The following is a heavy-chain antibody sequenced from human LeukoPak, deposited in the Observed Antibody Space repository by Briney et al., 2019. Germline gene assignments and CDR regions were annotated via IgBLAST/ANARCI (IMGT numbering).Heavy chain of an antibody. D-gene: IGHD5-18*01. V-gene: IGHV3-74*01. CDR2: IKNVGSVT. CDR3: ATGHSYGYDY. Sequence: GGSLRLSCAASGFTFDDYAMHWVRQAPGKGLEWVSLIKNVGSVTRYADSVKGRFIISRDDAKNTLDLQMNSLKVDDTAVYYCATGHSYGYDYWGQGILVTVSS. CDR1: GFTFDDYA. J-gene: IGHJ4*02.